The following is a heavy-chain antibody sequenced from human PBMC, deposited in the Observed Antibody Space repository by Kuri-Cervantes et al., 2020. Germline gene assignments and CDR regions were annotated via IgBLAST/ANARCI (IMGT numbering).Heavy chain of an antibody. D-gene: IGHD2-2*01. CDR3: AKYAVPAALRRSDWFDP. J-gene: IGHJ5*02. V-gene: IGHV3-33*06. CDR1: GFTFSSYG. Sequence: GESLKISCAASGFTFSSYGMHWVRQAPGKGLEWVAVIWYDGSNKYYADSVKGRFTISRDNSKNTLYLQMNSLRAEDTAVYYGAKYAVPAALRRSDWFDPWGQGTLVTVSS. CDR2: IWYDGSNK.